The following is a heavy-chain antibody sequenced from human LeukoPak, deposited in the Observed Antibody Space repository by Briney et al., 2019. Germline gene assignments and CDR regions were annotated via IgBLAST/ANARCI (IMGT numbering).Heavy chain of an antibody. Sequence: ASVKVSCKASGYTFTGYYMHWVRQAPGQGLEWMGWINPNSGGTNYAQKFQGRVTMTRDTSISTAYMELSSLRSEDTAVYYCAREASYGFDYWGQGTLVTVSS. D-gene: IGHD5-18*01. CDR1: GYTFTGYY. CDR2: INPNSGGT. V-gene: IGHV1-2*02. J-gene: IGHJ4*02. CDR3: AREASYGFDY.